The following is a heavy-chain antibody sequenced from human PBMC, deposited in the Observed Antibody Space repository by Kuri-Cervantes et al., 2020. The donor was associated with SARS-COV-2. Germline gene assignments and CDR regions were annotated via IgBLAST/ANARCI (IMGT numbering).Heavy chain of an antibody. Sequence: SVKVSCKASGGTFSSYAISWVRQAPGQGLEWMGGIIPIFGTANYAQKFQGRVTITADESTSTAYMELSSLRSEDTAVYYCARVPRRSTYFVSGTGTNLYYFDYWGQGTLVTVSS. CDR3: ARVPRRSTYFVSGTGTNLYYFDY. D-gene: IGHD1-1*01. CDR2: IIPIFGTA. J-gene: IGHJ4*02. CDR1: GGTFSSYA. V-gene: IGHV1-69*13.